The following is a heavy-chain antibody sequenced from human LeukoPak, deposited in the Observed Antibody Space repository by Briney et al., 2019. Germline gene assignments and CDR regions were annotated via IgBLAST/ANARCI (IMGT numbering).Heavy chain of an antibody. CDR3: ARYGGITFGGVIAKGGFYYFDY. D-gene: IGHD3-16*02. CDR1: GGSISSSSYY. V-gene: IGHV4-39*07. Sequence: SETLSLTCTVSGGSISSSSYYWGWIRQPPGKGLEWIGSIYYSGSTYYNPSLKSRVTMSVDTSKNQFSLKLSSVTAADTAVYYCARYGGITFGGVIAKGGFYYFDYWGQGTLVTVSS. CDR2: IYYSGST. J-gene: IGHJ4*02.